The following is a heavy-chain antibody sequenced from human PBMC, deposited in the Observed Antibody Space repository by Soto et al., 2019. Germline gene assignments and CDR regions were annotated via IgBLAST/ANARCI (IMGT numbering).Heavy chain of an antibody. J-gene: IGHJ4*02. V-gene: IGHV4-31*03. CDR3: ARATYSATVTTGHLDY. D-gene: IGHD4-17*01. CDR1: GGSISSGGYY. CDR2: IYYSGST. Sequence: PSETLSLTCTVSGGSISSGGYYWSWIRQHPVKGLEWIGYIYYSGSTYYNPSLKSRVTISVDTSKNQFSLKLSSVTAADTAVYYCARATYSATVTTGHLDYWGQGTLVTVSS.